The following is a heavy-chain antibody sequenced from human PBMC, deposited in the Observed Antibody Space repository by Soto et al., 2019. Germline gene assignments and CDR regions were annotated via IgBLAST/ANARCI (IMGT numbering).Heavy chain of an antibody. CDR1: GFTFSSYA. V-gene: IGHV3-64D*06. D-gene: IGHD3-3*01. CDR3: VKSRGGNNFDFCD. Sequence: GGSLRLSCSASGFTFSSYAMHWVRQAPGKGLEYVSGVRGNGDPPFYAESVNGRFTISRDKSKNTRNLHMSGLSANDTAVYYGVKSRGGNNFDFCDWRKGALVTVSS. CDR2: VRGNGDPP. J-gene: IGHJ4*02.